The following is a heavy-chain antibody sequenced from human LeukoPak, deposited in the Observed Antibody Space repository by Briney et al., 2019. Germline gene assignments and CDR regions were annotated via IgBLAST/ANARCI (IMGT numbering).Heavy chain of an antibody. V-gene: IGHV1-69*05. J-gene: IGHJ6*03. CDR1: GGTFSSYA. D-gene: IGHD3-16*01. CDR2: IIPIFGTA. CDR3: ARGPTYQDYYYYMDV. Sequence: SVKVSCKASGGTFSSYAISWVRQAPGQGLEWMGGIIPIFGTANYAQKFQGRVTITTDESTSTAYMELSSLSSEDTAVYYCARGPTYQDYYYYMDVWGKGTTVTVSS.